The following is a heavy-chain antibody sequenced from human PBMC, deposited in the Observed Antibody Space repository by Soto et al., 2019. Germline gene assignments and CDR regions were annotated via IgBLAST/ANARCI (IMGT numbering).Heavy chain of an antibody. V-gene: IGHV5-10-1*01. CDR3: ARRARGGMDV. J-gene: IGHJ6*02. Sequence: GESLKISCKGSGYRFTSYWINWVRQMPGKGLEWMGRIDPSDSYTNYSPSFQGHVTISADKSISTTYLQWSSLKASDTAMYYCARRARGGMDVWGQGTTVTVSS. CDR1: GYRFTSYW. CDR2: IDPSDSYT. D-gene: IGHD3-10*01.